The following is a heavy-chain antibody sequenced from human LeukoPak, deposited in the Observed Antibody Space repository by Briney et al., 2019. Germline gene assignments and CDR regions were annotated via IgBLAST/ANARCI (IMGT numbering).Heavy chain of an antibody. D-gene: IGHD6-19*01. Sequence: GGSLRLSCVASGFTFSNYGMHWIRQAPGKGLEWVAVIWYDGSNEYYADSVKGRFTISRDNSKNTLYLQMNSLRAEDTAVYYCAKDGSGWYTGELDYWGQGTLVTVSS. J-gene: IGHJ4*02. V-gene: IGHV3-33*06. CDR1: GFTFSNYG. CDR3: AKDGSGWYTGELDY. CDR2: IWYDGSNE.